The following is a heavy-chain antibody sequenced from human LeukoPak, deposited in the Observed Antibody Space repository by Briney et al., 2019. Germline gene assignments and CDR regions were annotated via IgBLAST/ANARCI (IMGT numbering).Heavy chain of an antibody. CDR3: ARGIPRGHYYDSSGYRFDY. CDR1: GGSLSGYY. V-gene: IGHV4-34*01. Sequence: SETLSLTCAVYGGSLSGYYWSWIRQPPGKGLEWIGEINHSGSTNYNPSLKSRVTISVDTSKNQFSLKLSSVTAADTAVYYCARGIPRGHYYDSSGYRFDYWGQGTLVTVSS. D-gene: IGHD3-22*01. CDR2: INHSGST. J-gene: IGHJ4*02.